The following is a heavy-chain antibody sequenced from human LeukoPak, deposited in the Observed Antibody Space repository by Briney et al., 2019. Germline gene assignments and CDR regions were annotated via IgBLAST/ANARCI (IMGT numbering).Heavy chain of an antibody. J-gene: IGHJ5*02. CDR3: ARDPNSYSSSWYNWFDP. CDR2: IKQDGSEK. D-gene: IGHD6-13*01. V-gene: IGHV3-7*01. CDR1: GFTFSSYW. Sequence: PGGSLRLSCAASGFTFSSYWMSWVRQAPGKGLEWVANIKQDGSEKYYVDSVKGRFTISRDNAKNSLYLQMNSLRAEDTAVYYCARDPNSYSSSWYNWFDPWGQGTLVTVSS.